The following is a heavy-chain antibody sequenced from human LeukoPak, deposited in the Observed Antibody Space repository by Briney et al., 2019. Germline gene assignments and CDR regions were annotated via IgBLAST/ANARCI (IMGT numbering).Heavy chain of an antibody. CDR2: INHSGST. D-gene: IGHD3-22*01. V-gene: IGHV4-34*01. Sequence: SETLSLTCAVYDGSFSGYYWSWIRQPPGKGLEWIGEINHSGSTNYNPSLKSRVTISVDTSKNQFSLKLSSVTAADTAVYYCARVKKGPRLVPFDYWGQGTLVTVSS. CDR3: ARVKKGPRLVPFDY. CDR1: DGSFSGYY. J-gene: IGHJ4*02.